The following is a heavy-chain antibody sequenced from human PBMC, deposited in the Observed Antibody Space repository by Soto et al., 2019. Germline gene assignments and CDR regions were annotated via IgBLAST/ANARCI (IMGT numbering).Heavy chain of an antibody. CDR1: GGTFSGHA. Sequence: QVQLVQSGAEVKKPGSSVKVSCEASGGTFSGHAISWVRQAPGQGPEWMGGLIPLFGTTQHAQNFQARLTNTADKSTSTAYMELTSLRFEDTAIYYCARGPNWGYRFDSWGQGTLVTVSS. CDR2: LIPLFGTT. D-gene: IGHD7-27*01. V-gene: IGHV1-69*06. CDR3: ARGPNWGYRFDS. J-gene: IGHJ4*02.